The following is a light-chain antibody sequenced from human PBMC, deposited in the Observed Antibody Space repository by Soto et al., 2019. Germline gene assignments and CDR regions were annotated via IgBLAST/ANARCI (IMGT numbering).Light chain of an antibody. CDR3: CSYRSGTTLGV. V-gene: IGLV2-14*03. CDR1: SSDVGGYNY. Sequence: QSVLTQPASVSGSPGQSITISCTGTSSDVGGYNYVSWYQQYPGKAPKLMIYDVTNRPSGVSNRFSGSKSGNTASLTISGLQAEDEADDYCCSYRSGTTLGVFGGGTKLTVL. J-gene: IGLJ2*01. CDR2: DVT.